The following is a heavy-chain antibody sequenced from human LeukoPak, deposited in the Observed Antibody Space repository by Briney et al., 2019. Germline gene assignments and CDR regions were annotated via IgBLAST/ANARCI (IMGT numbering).Heavy chain of an antibody. J-gene: IGHJ4*02. CDR2: IYSGGST. CDR1: GFTVSSNY. CDR3: AKDGTGGYYYLDY. V-gene: IGHV3-53*05. D-gene: IGHD3-22*01. Sequence: GGSLRLSCAASGFTVSSNYMSWVRQAPGKGLEWVSVIYSGGSTYYADSVKGRFTISRDSSRNTLYLQMNSLRAEDTAVYYCAKDGTGGYYYLDYWGQGTLVTVSS.